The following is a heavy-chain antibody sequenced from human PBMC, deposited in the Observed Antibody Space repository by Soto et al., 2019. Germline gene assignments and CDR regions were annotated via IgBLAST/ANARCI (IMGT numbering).Heavy chain of an antibody. CDR1: GFTFSSYS. D-gene: IGHD4-17*01. J-gene: IGHJ4*02. CDR3: AKDQARYGTGPYYFDY. CDR2: ISGSGGST. Sequence: GGSLRLSCAASGFTFSSYSMSWVRQAPGKGLEWVSAISGSGGSTYYADSVKGRFTISRDNSKNTLYLQMNSLRAEDTAVYYCAKDQARYGTGPYYFDYWGQGTLVTVSS. V-gene: IGHV3-23*01.